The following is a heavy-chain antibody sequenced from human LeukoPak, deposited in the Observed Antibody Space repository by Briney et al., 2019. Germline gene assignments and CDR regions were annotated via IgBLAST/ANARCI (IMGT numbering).Heavy chain of an antibody. D-gene: IGHD5/OR15-5a*01. Sequence: GASVKVSCTASGYTFTSYTMHWVRQAPGQRLEWMGWINAGNGNTKYSQKFQGRVTITRDTSASTTFMELSSLRSEDRAVYYCARAKNYSVYNYWGQGTLVTVSS. CDR1: GYTFTSYT. J-gene: IGHJ4*02. CDR2: INAGNGNT. V-gene: IGHV1-3*01. CDR3: ARAKNYSVYNY.